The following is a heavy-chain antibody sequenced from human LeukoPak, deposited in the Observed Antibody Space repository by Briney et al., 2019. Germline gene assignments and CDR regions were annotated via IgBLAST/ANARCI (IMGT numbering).Heavy chain of an antibody. CDR2: ISYDGSNK. CDR1: GFTFSSYG. J-gene: IGHJ4*02. V-gene: IGHV3-30*18. D-gene: IGHD5-12*01. CDR3: AKVGGYSGYDLPYYFDY. Sequence: PGGSLRLSCAASGFTFSSYGMHWVRQAPGKGLEWVAVISYDGSNKYYADSVKGRFTISRDNSKNTLYLQMNSLRAEDTAVYYCAKVGGYSGYDLPYYFDYWGQGTLVTVSS.